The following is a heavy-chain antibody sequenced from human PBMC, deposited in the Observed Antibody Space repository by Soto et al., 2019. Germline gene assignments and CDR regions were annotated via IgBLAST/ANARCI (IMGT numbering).Heavy chain of an antibody. CDR1: GFTFSTTW. CDR2: IDAEDSSA. V-gene: IGHV3-74*03. D-gene: IGHD3-10*01. Sequence: EMQLVESGGGLVQPGGSLRLSCVVSGFTFSTTWMHWVRQAPGKGLVWVSRIDAEDSSATYADSVKGRFTISRDNSKNTLYLQMNSLRPEDTAVYYCARDYYYSVDVWGQGTSVTVSS. CDR3: ARDYYYSVDV. J-gene: IGHJ6*02.